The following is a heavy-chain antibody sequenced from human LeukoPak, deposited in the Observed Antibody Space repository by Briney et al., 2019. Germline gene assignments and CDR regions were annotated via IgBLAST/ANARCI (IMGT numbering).Heavy chain of an antibody. J-gene: IGHJ4*02. CDR2: IKATPDGGTT. Sequence: PGGSLRLSCAAYGFTFSKGWMSWVRQAPGKGLEWVGHIKATPDGGTTEYGAPVKGRFTISRDDSKNTLYLQMISLKSEDTAVYFCTPLPGFCYGYLQDYWGQGTLVTVSS. CDR3: TPLPGFCYGYLQDY. V-gene: IGHV3-15*01. D-gene: IGHD5-18*01. CDR1: GFTFSKGW.